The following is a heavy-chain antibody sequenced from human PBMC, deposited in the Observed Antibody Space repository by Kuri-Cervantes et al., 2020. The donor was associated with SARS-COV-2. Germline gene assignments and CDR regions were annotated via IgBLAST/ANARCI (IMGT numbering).Heavy chain of an antibody. CDR1: GGSFSGYY. CDR3: ARGRGEGYCSGGSCYPGGKYYYYYYGMDV. CDR2: INHSGST. V-gene: IGHV4-34*01. Sequence: SETLSLTCAVYGGSFSGYYWSWIRQPPGKGLEWIGEINHSGSTNYNPSLKSRVTISVDTSKNQFSLKLSSATAADTAVYYCARGRGEGYCSGGSCYPGGKYYYYYYGMDVWGQGTTVTVSS. J-gene: IGHJ6*02. D-gene: IGHD2-15*01.